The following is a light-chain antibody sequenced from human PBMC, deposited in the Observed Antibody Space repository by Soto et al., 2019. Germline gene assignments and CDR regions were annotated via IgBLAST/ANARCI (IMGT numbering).Light chain of an antibody. CDR1: SSDVGSSNY. J-gene: IGLJ3*02. Sequence: QSALTQPASVSGSPGQSITISCTGTSSDVGSSNYVSWYQHHPGKAPQLIIFDVSDRPSGVSHRFSGSKSGNTASLIISGLLAEDEDYYYCSSYTSGNSWVFGGGTKLTVL. CDR2: DVS. V-gene: IGLV2-14*03. CDR3: SSYTSGNSWV.